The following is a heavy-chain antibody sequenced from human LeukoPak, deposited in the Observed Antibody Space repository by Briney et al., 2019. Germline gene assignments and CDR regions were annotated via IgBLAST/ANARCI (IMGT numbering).Heavy chain of an antibody. Sequence: ASVKVSCKASGYTFTSYGISWVRQAPGQGLEWMGWISAYNGNTNYAQKPQGRVTMTTDTSTSTAYMELRSLRSDDTAVYYCARDGGMVRGVIITSFDYWGQGTLVTVSS. J-gene: IGHJ4*02. D-gene: IGHD3-10*01. CDR1: GYTFTSYG. CDR3: ARDGGMVRGVIITSFDY. CDR2: ISAYNGNT. V-gene: IGHV1-18*04.